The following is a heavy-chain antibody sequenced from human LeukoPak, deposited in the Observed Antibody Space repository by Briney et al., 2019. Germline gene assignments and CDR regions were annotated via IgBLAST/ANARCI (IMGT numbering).Heavy chain of an antibody. CDR2: IYYSGST. CDR3: ARANSPYYYGSGSPWPGVAAFDI. Sequence: PPETLSLTCTVSGGSISSSSYYWGWIRQPPGKGLEWIGSIYYSGSTYYNPSLKSRVTISVDTSKNQFSLKLSSVTAADTAVYYCARANSPYYYGSGSPWPGVAAFDIWGQGTMVTVPS. V-gene: IGHV4-39*01. D-gene: IGHD3-10*01. CDR1: GGSISSSSYY. J-gene: IGHJ3*02.